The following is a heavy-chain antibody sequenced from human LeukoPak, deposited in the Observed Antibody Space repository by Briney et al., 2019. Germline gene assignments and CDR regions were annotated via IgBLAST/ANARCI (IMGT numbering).Heavy chain of an antibody. V-gene: IGHV3-7*01. D-gene: IGHD3-16*01. J-gene: IGHJ4*02. CDR2: IKQDGSEK. Sequence: GGSLRLSCAASGFTFSSYGMHWVRQAPGKGLEWVANIKQDGSEKYYVDSVKGRFTISRDNAKNSLYLQMNSLRAEDTAVYYCVGHSDYWGQGTLVTVSS. CDR1: GFTFSSYG. CDR3: VGHSDY.